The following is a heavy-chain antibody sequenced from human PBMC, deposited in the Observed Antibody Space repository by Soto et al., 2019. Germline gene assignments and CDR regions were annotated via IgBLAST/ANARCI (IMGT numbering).Heavy chain of an antibody. CDR3: ARGQGYCSSTSCHRFDY. CDR1: GGSISSGGYS. D-gene: IGHD2-2*01. Sequence: TLSLTCVVSGGSISSGGYSCSWIRPPPGKGLEWIGYIYHSGSTYYNPSLKSRVTISVGRSKNQFSLKLSSVTAADTAVYYCARGQGYCSSTSCHRFDYWGKGTLVPVSS. J-gene: IGHJ4*02. V-gene: IGHV4-30-2*01. CDR2: IYHSGST.